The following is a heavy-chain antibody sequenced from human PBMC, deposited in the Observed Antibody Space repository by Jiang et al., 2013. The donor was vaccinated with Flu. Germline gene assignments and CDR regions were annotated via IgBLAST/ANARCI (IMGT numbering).Heavy chain of an antibody. Sequence: QLVESGGGLVQPGRSLRLSCVVSGFNFSTYAFHWVRQAPGKGLEWVALISDDGRSKYHADSVKGRFTISRDNSKNTLFVQMKTLRPEDTAVYYCARHSQDAFDIWGRGTMVTVSS. CDR3: ARHSQDAFDI. CDR2: ISDDGRSK. CDR1: GFNFSTYA. J-gene: IGHJ3*02. V-gene: IGHV3-30*01.